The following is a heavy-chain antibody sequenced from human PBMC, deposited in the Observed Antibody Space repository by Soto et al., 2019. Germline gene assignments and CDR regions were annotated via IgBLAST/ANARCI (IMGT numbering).Heavy chain of an antibody. Sequence: PGGSLRLSCAASGFTFSSYSMNWVRQAPGKGLEWVSYISSSSSTIYYADSVKGRFTISRDNAKNSLYLQMSSLRAEDTAVYYCARDNSVWLLDCGYWGQGTLVTVSS. D-gene: IGHD3-9*01. CDR1: GFTFSSYS. CDR2: ISSSSSTI. J-gene: IGHJ4*02. CDR3: ARDNSVWLLDCGY. V-gene: IGHV3-48*01.